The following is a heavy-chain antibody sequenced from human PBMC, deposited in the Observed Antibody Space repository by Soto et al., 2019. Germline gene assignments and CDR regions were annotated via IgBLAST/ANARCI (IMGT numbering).Heavy chain of an antibody. J-gene: IGHJ4*02. D-gene: IGHD3-10*01. V-gene: IGHV3-21*01. Sequence: GGSLRLSCAASGFTFSSYSMNWVRQAPGKGLEWVSSISSSSSYIYYADSVKGRFTISRDNAKNSLYLQMNSLRVEDTAVYYCARDAGFGELYVYWGQGTLVTVSS. CDR2: ISSSSSYI. CDR3: ARDAGFGELYVY. CDR1: GFTFSSYS.